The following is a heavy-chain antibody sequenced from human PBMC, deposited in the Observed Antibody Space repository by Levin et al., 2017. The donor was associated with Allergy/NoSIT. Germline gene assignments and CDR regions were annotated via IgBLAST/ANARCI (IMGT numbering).Heavy chain of an antibody. J-gene: IGHJ5*02. CDR2: IIPIFGTA. CDR3: ARAARVDYDILTGYYNVFWFDP. D-gene: IGHD3-9*01. Sequence: GASVKVSCKASGGTFSSYAISWVRQAPGQGLEWMGGIIPIFGTANYAQKFQGRVTITADESTSTAYMELSSLRSEDTAVYYCARAARVDYDILTGYYNVFWFDPWGQGTLVTVSS. CDR1: GGTFSSYA. V-gene: IGHV1-69*13.